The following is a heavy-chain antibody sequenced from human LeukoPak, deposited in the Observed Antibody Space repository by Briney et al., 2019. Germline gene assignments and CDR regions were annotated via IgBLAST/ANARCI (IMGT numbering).Heavy chain of an antibody. V-gene: IGHV3-23*01. Sequence: PGGSLRLSCAASGFTFSSYAMSWVRQAPGKGLEWVSAISGSGGSTYYADSVKGRFTISRDNSKNTLYLQMDSLRAEDTAVYYCARSRYSSSWYSEFDPWGQGTLVTVSS. D-gene: IGHD6-13*01. CDR1: GFTFSSYA. J-gene: IGHJ5*02. CDR3: ARSRYSSSWYSEFDP. CDR2: ISGSGGST.